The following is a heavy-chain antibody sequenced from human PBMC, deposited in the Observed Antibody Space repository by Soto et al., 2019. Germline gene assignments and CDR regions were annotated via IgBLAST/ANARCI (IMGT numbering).Heavy chain of an antibody. J-gene: IGHJ6*02. D-gene: IGHD2-15*01. V-gene: IGHV1-69*01. CDR3: ASLSWPYCSGGSCYSGDYYYGMDV. Sequence: QVQLVQSGAEVKKPGSSVKVSCKASGGTFSSYAISWVRQAPGQGLEWMGGIIPIFGTANYAQKFQGRVTITADDSPSTAYMELSSLRSEDTAVYYCASLSWPYCSGGSCYSGDYYYGMDVWGQGTTVTVSS. CDR1: GGTFSSYA. CDR2: IIPIFGTA.